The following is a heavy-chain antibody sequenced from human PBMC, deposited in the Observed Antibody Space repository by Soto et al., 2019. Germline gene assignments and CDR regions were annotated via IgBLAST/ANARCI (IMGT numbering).Heavy chain of an antibody. J-gene: IGHJ4*02. CDR1: GFTFSDHY. Sequence: EVQLVESGGGLVQPGGSLRLSCAVSGFTFSDHYMVWVRQAPGKGLEWVGRSRNKANSYTTEYAASVKGRFTISRDDSENSLYLQMDSLKTEDTAVYFCIRPMTGTTRGFDYCGQGTLVTVSS. V-gene: IGHV3-72*01. CDR3: IRPMTGTTRGFDY. CDR2: SRNKANSYTT. D-gene: IGHD1-1*01.